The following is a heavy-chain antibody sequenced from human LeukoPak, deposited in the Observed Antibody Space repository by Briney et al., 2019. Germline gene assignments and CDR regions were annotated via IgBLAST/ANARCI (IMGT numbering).Heavy chain of an antibody. V-gene: IGHV3-23*01. D-gene: IGHD3-3*01. CDR1: GFTFSIYD. J-gene: IGHJ5*02. CDR3: NRAEGFWSGHNWFDP. CDR2: ISRNSGDYT. Sequence: GGSLRLSCEASGFTFSIYDMYWVRQAPGKGLECVASISRNSGDYTLYAASVKGRFTISRDDSKSIAYLQMNSLKTEDTAVYYCNRAEGFWSGHNWFDPWGQGTLVTVSS.